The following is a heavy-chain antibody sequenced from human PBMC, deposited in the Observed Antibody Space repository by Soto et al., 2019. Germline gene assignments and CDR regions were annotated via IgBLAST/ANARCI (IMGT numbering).Heavy chain of an antibody. J-gene: IGHJ5*02. CDR2: IYYSGST. D-gene: IGHD3-10*01. CDR1: GGSISSDSYY. V-gene: IGHV4-61*01. Sequence: SETLSLTCTVSGGSISSDSYYWSWIRQPPGKGLEWIGYIYYSGSTNYNPSLKSRVTISVDTSKNQFSLKLSSVTAADTAVYYCARLLYGSGSWFDPWGQGTLVTVSS. CDR3: ARLLYGSGSWFDP.